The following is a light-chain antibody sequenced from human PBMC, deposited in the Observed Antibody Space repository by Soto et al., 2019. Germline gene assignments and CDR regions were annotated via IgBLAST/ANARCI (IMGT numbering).Light chain of an antibody. CDR3: QQYNNWPWT. V-gene: IGKV3-11*01. Sequence: EIVLTQSPATLSLSPGERATLSCRASQSVSRYLAWYQQKPGQAPRLLIYDASNRATGIPARFSGSGSGTDFTLTISSLEPEDFAVYYCQQYNNWPWTFGQGTKV. J-gene: IGKJ1*01. CDR1: QSVSRY. CDR2: DAS.